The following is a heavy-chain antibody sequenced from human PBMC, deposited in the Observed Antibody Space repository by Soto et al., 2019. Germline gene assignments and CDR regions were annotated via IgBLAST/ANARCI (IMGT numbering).Heavy chain of an antibody. CDR3: ARETRDIVVVVAATPEDYYFDY. CDR1: GGTFSSYA. Sequence: ASVKVSCKASGGTFSSYAISWVRQAPGQGLEWMGGIIPIFGTANYAQKFQGRVTITADESTSTAYMELSSLRSEDTAVYYCARETRDIVVVVAATPEDYYFDYWGQGTLVTVSS. V-gene: IGHV1-69*13. CDR2: IIPIFGTA. J-gene: IGHJ4*02. D-gene: IGHD2-15*01.